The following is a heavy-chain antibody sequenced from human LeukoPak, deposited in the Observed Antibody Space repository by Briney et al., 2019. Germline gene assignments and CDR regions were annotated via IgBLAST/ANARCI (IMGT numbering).Heavy chain of an antibody. CDR1: GGSISSYY. D-gene: IGHD3-10*01. Sequence: SETLSLTCTESGGSISSYYWSWVRQPPGKGLEWIGFVYYTGSTNYSPSLKSRVTISVDTSKNQFSLKLSSVTAADTAVYYCARQVRVKYYHGSGIKSWFDPWGQGTLVTVSS. CDR3: ARQVRVKYYHGSGIKSWFDP. V-gene: IGHV4-59*08. CDR2: VYYTGST. J-gene: IGHJ5*02.